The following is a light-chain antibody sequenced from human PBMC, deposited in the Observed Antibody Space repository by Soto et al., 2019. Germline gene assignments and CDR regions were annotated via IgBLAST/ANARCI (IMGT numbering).Light chain of an antibody. CDR1: QGIRHD. CDR3: VQDEDYPLT. V-gene: IGKV1-6*01. CDR2: AAS. J-gene: IGKJ3*01. Sequence: AIQMTQSPSSLSASVGYRVTITCRASQGIRHDLGWYQQKPGKAPKLLIYAASSLQSGVPSRFSGSGSGTDFTLSIRSLQPEDFATFYCVQDEDYPLTFGPGKKVDIK.